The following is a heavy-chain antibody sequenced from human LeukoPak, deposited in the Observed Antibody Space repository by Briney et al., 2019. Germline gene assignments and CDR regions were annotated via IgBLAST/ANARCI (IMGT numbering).Heavy chain of an antibody. CDR3: ARAVGVGATTDY. V-gene: IGHV4-30-4*08. Sequence: SETLSLTCTVSGGSISSGDYYWSWIRQPPGKGLEWIGYIYYGGSTYYNPSLKSRVTISVDTSKNQFSLKLSSVTAADTAVYYCARAVGVGATTDYWGQGTLVTVSS. J-gene: IGHJ4*02. CDR1: GGSISSGDYY. CDR2: IYYGGST. D-gene: IGHD1-26*01.